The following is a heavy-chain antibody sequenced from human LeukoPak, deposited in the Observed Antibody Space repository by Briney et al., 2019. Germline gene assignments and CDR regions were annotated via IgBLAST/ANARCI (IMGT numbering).Heavy chain of an antibody. CDR1: GFTFSSYA. D-gene: IGHD6-13*01. CDR2: INHSGST. CDR3: ARVDSSSWYGYYYYYYMDV. J-gene: IGHJ6*03. V-gene: IGHV4-34*01. Sequence: PGGSLRLSCAASGFTFSSYAMSWIRQPPGKGLEWIGEINHSGSTNYNPSLKSRVTISVDTSKNQFSLKLSSVTAADTAVYYCARVDSSSWYGYYYYYYMDVWGKGTTVTVSS.